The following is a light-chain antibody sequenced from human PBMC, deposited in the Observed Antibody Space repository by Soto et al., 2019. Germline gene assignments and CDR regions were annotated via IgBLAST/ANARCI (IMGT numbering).Light chain of an antibody. Sequence: AIRMTQSPSSFSASTGDRVTITCRASQGISSYLAWYQQKPGKATKLLIYAASTLQSGVPSRFSGSGSGTDFTLTISCQQSEDFATYYCQQYYSYPPWTFGQGTKVEIK. J-gene: IGKJ1*01. CDR2: AAS. CDR3: QQYYSYPPWT. V-gene: IGKV1-8*01. CDR1: QGISSY.